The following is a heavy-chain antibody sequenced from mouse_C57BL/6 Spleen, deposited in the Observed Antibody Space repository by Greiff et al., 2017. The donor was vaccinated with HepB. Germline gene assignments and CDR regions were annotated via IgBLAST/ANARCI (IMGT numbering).Heavy chain of an antibody. CDR3: YYWSSPYYAMDY. CDR2: IYPGDGDT. V-gene: IGHV1-80*01. J-gene: IGHJ4*01. Sequence: VQLQQSGAELVKPGASVKISCKASGYAFSSYWMNWVKQRPGKGLEWIGQIYPGDGDTNYNGKFKGKATLTADKSSSTAYMQLSSLTSEDSAVYFCYYWSSPYYAMDYWDQGTSVTVSS. CDR1: GYAFSSYW. D-gene: IGHD1-1*01.